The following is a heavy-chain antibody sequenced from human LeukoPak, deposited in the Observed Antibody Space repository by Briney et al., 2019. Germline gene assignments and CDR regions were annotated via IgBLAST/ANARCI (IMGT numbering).Heavy chain of an antibody. J-gene: IGHJ4*02. CDR2: ISAYNGNT. Sequence: ASVKVSCKASGYTFTSYAFRWVRQAPGQGLEWMGWISAYNGNTNYAQNLQGRVTMTTDTSTSTAYMELSSLRAEDTALYYCAKNNYDFWSGYFRGGDYWGQGTLVTVSS. V-gene: IGHV1-18*01. CDR3: AKNNYDFWSGYFRGGDY. CDR1: GYTFTSYA. D-gene: IGHD3-3*01.